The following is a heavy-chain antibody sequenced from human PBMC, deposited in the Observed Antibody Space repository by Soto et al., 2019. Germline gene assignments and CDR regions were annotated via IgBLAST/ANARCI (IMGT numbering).Heavy chain of an antibody. CDR1: GFTFSSYA. Sequence: RRLSCAASGFTFSSYAMSWVRQAPGRGLEWVSAISGSGGSTYYADSVKGRFTISRDNSKNTLYLQMNSLRAEDTAVYYCAKRDYYDSSGPSRYWGQGTLVTVSS. CDR2: ISGSGGST. D-gene: IGHD3-22*01. CDR3: AKRDYYDSSGPSRY. J-gene: IGHJ4*02. V-gene: IGHV3-23*01.